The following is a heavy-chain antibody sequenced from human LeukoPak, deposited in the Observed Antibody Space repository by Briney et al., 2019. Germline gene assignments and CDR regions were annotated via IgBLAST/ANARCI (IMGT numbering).Heavy chain of an antibody. V-gene: IGHV3-66*01. D-gene: IGHD3-22*01. CDR1: GFTFSSYS. Sequence: GGSLRLSCAASGFTFSSYSMNWVRQAPGKGLEWVSVIYSGGSTYYADSVKGRFTISRDNSKNTLYLQMNSLRAEDTAVYYCARDYYDSSGYYFDYWGQGTLVTVSS. CDR3: ARDYYDSSGYYFDY. CDR2: IYSGGST. J-gene: IGHJ4*02.